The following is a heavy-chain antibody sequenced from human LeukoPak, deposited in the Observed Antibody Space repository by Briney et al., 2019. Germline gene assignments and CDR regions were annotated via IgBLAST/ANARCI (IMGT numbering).Heavy chain of an antibody. CDR2: ISGSGGST. CDR1: GFSFSTYA. J-gene: IGHJ4*02. CDR3: AKAYGIAARTSFDY. Sequence: PGGSLRLSCADSGFSFSTYAMSWVRQAPGKGLEWVSAISGSGGSTYYADSVKGRFTISRDNSKNTLYLQMNSLRAEDTAVYYCAKAYGIAARTSFDYWGQGTLVTVSS. V-gene: IGHV3-23*01. D-gene: IGHD6-6*01.